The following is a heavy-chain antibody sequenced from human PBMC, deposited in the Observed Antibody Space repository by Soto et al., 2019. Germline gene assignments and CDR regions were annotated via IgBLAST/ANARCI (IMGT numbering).Heavy chain of an antibody. Sequence: EVQLVESGGGLVQPGGSLRLSCAASGFTFSSYWMSWVRQAPGKGLEWLAKKKQDGSEKYYVDSVKGRFTISRDNAKNSLYLQMNSLRAEDTAVYYCARDRTWLVLSYYYYYMDVWGKGTTVTVSS. J-gene: IGHJ6*03. V-gene: IGHV3-7*01. CDR3: ARDRTWLVLSYYYYYMDV. CDR1: GFTFSSYW. CDR2: KKQDGSEK. D-gene: IGHD6-19*01.